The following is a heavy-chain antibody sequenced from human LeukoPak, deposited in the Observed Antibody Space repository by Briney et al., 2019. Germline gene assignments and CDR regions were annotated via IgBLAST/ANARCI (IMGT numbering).Heavy chain of an antibody. D-gene: IGHD3-3*01. V-gene: IGHV3-23*01. J-gene: IGHJ4*02. Sequence: GGSLRLSCAVSGLTFSNSAMSWVRQAPGKGLEWVSAISVGSDVMYYADSVKGRFTISRDNSKNTLYLQMNSLRAEDTAVYYCAKFLEWPPGDYWGQGTLVTVSS. CDR2: ISVGSDVM. CDR3: AKFLEWPPGDY. CDR1: GLTFSNSA.